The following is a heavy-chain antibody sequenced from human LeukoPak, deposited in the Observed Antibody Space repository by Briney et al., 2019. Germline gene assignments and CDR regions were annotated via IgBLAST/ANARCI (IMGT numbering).Heavy chain of an antibody. CDR2: IYYSGST. D-gene: IGHD1-26*01. Sequence: SETLSLTCTVSGGSISSSSYCWGWIRQPPGKGLEWIGSIYYSGSTYYNPSLKSRVTISVDTSKNQLSLKLSSVTAADTAVYYCARVAESYSLYYYYMDVWGKGTTVTVSS. J-gene: IGHJ6*03. V-gene: IGHV4-39*07. CDR3: ARVAESYSLYYYYMDV. CDR1: GGSISSSSYC.